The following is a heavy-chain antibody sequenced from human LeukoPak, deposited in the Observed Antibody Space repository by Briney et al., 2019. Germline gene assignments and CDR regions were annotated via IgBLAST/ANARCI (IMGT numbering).Heavy chain of an antibody. Sequence: SETLSLTCTVSGGSISSYYWSWIRQPPGKGLEWIGYIYYSGSTNYNPSLKSRVTISVDTSKNQFSLKLSSVIAADTAVYYCARGGSRAFYIWGQGTMVTVSS. V-gene: IGHV4-59*01. CDR3: ARGGSRAFYI. J-gene: IGHJ3*02. CDR2: IYYSGST. D-gene: IGHD1-26*01. CDR1: GGSISSYY.